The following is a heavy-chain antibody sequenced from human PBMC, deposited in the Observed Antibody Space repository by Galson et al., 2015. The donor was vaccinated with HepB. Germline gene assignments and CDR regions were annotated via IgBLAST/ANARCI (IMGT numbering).Heavy chain of an antibody. V-gene: IGHV4-39*01. D-gene: IGHD5-12*01. CDR1: GGSISGSSYY. CDR2: VYYSGST. Sequence: ETLSLTCTVSGGSISGSSYYWGWIRQSPVKGLEWIGSVYYSGSTYYNPSLKSRLSISVDTSRKQFSLKLNAVTAADAAVYYCARNADQRGYGGYDYNVFDIWGQGTMVTVSS. CDR3: ARNADQRGYGGYDYNVFDI. J-gene: IGHJ3*02.